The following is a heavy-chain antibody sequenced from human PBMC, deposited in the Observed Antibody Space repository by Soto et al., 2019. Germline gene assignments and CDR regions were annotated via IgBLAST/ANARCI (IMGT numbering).Heavy chain of an antibody. Sequence: GASVKVSCKASGYTFTNFGFSWVRQAPGQGLEWMGWISAYNGHTKYAQKVQGRVTMTTDTSTSTAYMELRSLRSDDTALYYCASGTTLGFPFDDWGQGTRVTVSS. J-gene: IGHJ4*02. CDR2: ISAYNGHT. CDR1: GYTFTNFG. D-gene: IGHD3-16*01. CDR3: ASGTTLGFPFDD. V-gene: IGHV1-18*01.